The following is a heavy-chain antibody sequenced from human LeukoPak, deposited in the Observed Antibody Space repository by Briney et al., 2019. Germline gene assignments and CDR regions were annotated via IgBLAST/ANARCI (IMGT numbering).Heavy chain of an antibody. Sequence: ASVKVSCKASGYTFTSYGISWVRQAPGQGLEWMGWISAYNGNTNYAQKLQGRVTMTTDTSTSTAYMELWSLRSDDTAAYYCARSSGVVITTWFDYWGQGTLVTVPS. J-gene: IGHJ4*02. CDR3: ARSSGVVITTWFDY. V-gene: IGHV1-18*01. D-gene: IGHD3-22*01. CDR1: GYTFTSYG. CDR2: ISAYNGNT.